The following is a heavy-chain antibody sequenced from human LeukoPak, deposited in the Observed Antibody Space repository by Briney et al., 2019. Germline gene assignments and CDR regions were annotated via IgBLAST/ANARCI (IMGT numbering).Heavy chain of an antibody. CDR3: VRSPTYYNMDV. V-gene: IGHV3-30*03. CDR1: GFTFSNFV. CDR2: ISYDGTNK. J-gene: IGHJ6*03. Sequence: GESLTLSCAASGFTFSNFVIHWVRQAPGKGLEWLAVISYDGTNKYYAHFVKGRFTISRDHSQSTVDLQMNTLGGADTAVYYCVRSPTYYNMDVWGKGTTVTVSS.